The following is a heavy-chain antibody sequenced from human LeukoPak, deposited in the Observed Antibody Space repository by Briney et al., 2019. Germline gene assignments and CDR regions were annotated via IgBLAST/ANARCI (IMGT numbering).Heavy chain of an antibody. D-gene: IGHD3/OR15-3a*01. V-gene: IGHV1-3*01. CDR3: ARVEFGLFGFDP. Sequence: ASVKVSCKASGYTFTSYAMHWVRQAPGQRLEWMGWINAGNGNTKYSQKFQGRVTITRDTSASTAYMELRSLRSDVTAVYYCARVEFGLFGFDPWGQGTLVTVSS. CDR1: GYTFTSYA. J-gene: IGHJ5*02. CDR2: INAGNGNT.